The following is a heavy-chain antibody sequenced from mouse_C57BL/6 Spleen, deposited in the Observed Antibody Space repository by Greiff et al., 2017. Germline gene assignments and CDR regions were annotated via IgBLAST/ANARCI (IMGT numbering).Heavy chain of an antibody. Sequence: QVQLQQSGAELVRPGASVTLSCKASGYTFTDYEMHWVKQTPVHGLEWIGAIDPETGGTAYNQKFKGKAILTADNSSSTAYMELRSLTSEDSAVYYCIKSHYYYGSSSWFAYWGQGTLVTVSA. V-gene: IGHV1-15*01. CDR1: GYTFTDYE. D-gene: IGHD1-1*01. CDR3: IKSHYYYGSSSWFAY. CDR2: IDPETGGT. J-gene: IGHJ3*01.